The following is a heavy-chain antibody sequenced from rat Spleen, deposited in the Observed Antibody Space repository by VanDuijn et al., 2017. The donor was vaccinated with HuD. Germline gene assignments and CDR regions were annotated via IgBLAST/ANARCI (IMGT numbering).Heavy chain of an antibody. CDR1: GFSLNNYG. Sequence: VQLKESGPGLVQPSQTLSLTCTVSGFSLNNYGVIWVRQPPGEGLEWVASISYEGSSTYYGDSVKGRFTISRDNAKNTLYLQMDSLRSEDTATYYCSRHGDYYGYSYPFDYWGQGVMVTVSS. CDR2: ISYEGSST. D-gene: IGHD1-7*01. J-gene: IGHJ2*01. V-gene: IGHV5-22*01. CDR3: SRHGDYYGYSYPFDY.